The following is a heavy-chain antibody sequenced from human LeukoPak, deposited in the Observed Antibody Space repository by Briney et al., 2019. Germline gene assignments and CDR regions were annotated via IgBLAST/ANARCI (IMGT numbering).Heavy chain of an antibody. CDR2: INSDGGST. Sequence: GGSLRLSCAASGFTFSTYWMHWVRQAPGKGLAWVSCINSDGGSTSYADSVKGRFTISRDNAKNTLFLKMNSLRADDMAVYYCARVEAAGDKLYWFDAWGEGTLVTV. D-gene: IGHD6-13*01. J-gene: IGHJ5*02. CDR3: ARVEAAGDKLYWFDA. CDR1: GFTFSTYW. V-gene: IGHV3-74*01.